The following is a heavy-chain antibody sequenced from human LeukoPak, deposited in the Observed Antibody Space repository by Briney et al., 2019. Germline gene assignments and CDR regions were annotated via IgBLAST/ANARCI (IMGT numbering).Heavy chain of an antibody. CDR2: INSDASDT. D-gene: IGHD2-2*01. V-gene: IGHV3-74*01. CDR3: ARICSSTDCLIPD. CDR1: GFPFSRPW. J-gene: IGHJ4*02. Sequence: GSLELSCSASGFPFSRPWMHWVRQAPGKGLVWISRINSDASDTNYADFVKGRFTISRDNAKNTVYLQINSLRDEDTAVYYCARICSSTDCLIPDWGQGTLVTVSS.